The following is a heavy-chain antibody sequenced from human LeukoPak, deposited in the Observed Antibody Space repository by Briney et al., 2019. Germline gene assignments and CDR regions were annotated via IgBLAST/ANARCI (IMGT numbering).Heavy chain of an antibody. CDR3: ARTNSGSYNVVRAFDI. V-gene: IGHV3-48*02. CDR2: IRGSGSVI. J-gene: IGHJ3*02. Sequence: PGGSLRLSCAASGFTFSSYSMNWVRQAPGKGLEWLSTIRGSGSVIYYADSVKGRFTISRDNAKNSLYLQMNSLRDEDTAVYYCARTNSGSYNVVRAFDIWGQGTMVTVSS. CDR1: GFTFSSYS. D-gene: IGHD1-26*01.